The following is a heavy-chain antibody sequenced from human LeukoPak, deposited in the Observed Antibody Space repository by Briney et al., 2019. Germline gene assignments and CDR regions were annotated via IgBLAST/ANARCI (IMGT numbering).Heavy chain of an antibody. Sequence: GGFLRLSCAASGFTFSDHYMDWVRQAPGKGLEWVSSISMSNYYIYYADSVKGRFTISRDNAKNSLYLQMNSLRAEDTAVYYCARDPSPRTSYYYYYMDVWGKGTTVTVSS. J-gene: IGHJ6*03. D-gene: IGHD2-2*01. CDR2: ISMSNYYI. CDR1: GFTFSDHY. CDR3: ARDPSPRTSYYYYYMDV. V-gene: IGHV3-21*01.